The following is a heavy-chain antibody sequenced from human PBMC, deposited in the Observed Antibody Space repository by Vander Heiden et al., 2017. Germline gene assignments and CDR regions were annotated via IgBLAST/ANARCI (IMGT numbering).Heavy chain of an antibody. J-gene: IGHJ4*02. CDR3: ARVTAVFDY. CDR1: SGPFSGYY. V-gene: IGHV4-34*01. Sequence: QVQLQQWGAGLLKPSETLSLTCAVYSGPFSGYYWSWIRQPPGKGLEWIGKINHSGSTNYNPSLKSRVTISRDTSKNQFSLKLRSVTAADTAVYYCARVTAVFDYWGQGTLVTVSS. CDR2: INHSGST.